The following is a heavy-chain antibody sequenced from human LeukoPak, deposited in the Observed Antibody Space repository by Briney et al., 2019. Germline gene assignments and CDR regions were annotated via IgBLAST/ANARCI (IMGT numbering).Heavy chain of an antibody. Sequence: PGGSLRLSCAASGFTVSSNYMSWVHQAPGKGLEWVSGIYSGGSTYYADSVKGRFTISRDNSKNTLYLQMNTLSAEDTAVYYCARDVRGNSLGDYWGQGTLVTAST. CDR1: GFTVSSNY. CDR3: ARDVRGNSLGDY. V-gene: IGHV3-53*01. CDR2: IYSGGST. D-gene: IGHD5-18*01. J-gene: IGHJ4*02.